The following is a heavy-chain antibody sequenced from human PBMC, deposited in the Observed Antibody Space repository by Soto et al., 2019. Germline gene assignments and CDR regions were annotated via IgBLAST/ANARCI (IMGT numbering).Heavy chain of an antibody. J-gene: IGHJ4*02. CDR2: IYYSGST. CDR1: GGSISSSSYY. Sequence: SETLSLTCTVSGGSISSSSYYWGWIRQPPGKGLEWIGSIYYSGSTYYNPSLKSRVTISVDTSKNQFSLKLSSVTAADTAVYYCARLEGSTGDFDYWGQGTLVTVSS. D-gene: IGHD7-27*01. V-gene: IGHV4-39*01. CDR3: ARLEGSTGDFDY.